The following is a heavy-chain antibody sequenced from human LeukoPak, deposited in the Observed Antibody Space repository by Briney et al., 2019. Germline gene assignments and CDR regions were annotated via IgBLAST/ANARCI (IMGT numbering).Heavy chain of an antibody. J-gene: IGHJ6*02. CDR3: ARDDSSGWTVYGMDV. D-gene: IGHD6-19*01. CDR1: GFTFSSYW. CDR2: IKQDGSEK. V-gene: IGHV3-7*03. Sequence: GGSLRLSCAASGFTFSSYWMSWVRQAPGKGLEWVANIKQDGSEKYYVDSVKGRFTISRDNAKNSLYLQMNSLRAEDTAVYYCARDDSSGWTVYGMDVWGQGTTVTASS.